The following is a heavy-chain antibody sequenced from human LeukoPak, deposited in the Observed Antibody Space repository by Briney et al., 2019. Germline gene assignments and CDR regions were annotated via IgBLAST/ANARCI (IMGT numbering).Heavy chain of an antibody. D-gene: IGHD3-22*01. J-gene: IGHJ4*02. V-gene: IGHV4-59*12. Sequence: SETLSLTCTVSGGSISSYYWSWIRQPPGKGLEWIGYIYYSGSTNYNPSLKSRVTISVDTSKNQFSLKLSSVTAADTAVYYCARAELHYYDSSGYYYYFDYWGQGTLVTVSS. CDR3: ARAELHYYDSSGYYYYFDY. CDR1: GGSISSYY. CDR2: IYYSGST.